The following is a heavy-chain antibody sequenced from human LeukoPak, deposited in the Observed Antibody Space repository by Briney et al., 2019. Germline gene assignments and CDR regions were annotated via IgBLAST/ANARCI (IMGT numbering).Heavy chain of an antibody. D-gene: IGHD6-19*01. CDR2: ISAGGENT. J-gene: IGHJ4*02. CDR1: GFTFASHA. V-gene: IGHV3-23*01. CDR3: AKSEGSSSARRFDY. Sequence: GASLRLSCAASGFTFASHAMSWVRQAPEKGLEWVSAISAGGENTDYGDSVKGRFTISRDNSKNTLYLQVNSLRAEDTAAYYCAKSEGSSSARRFDYWGQGTLVTVSS.